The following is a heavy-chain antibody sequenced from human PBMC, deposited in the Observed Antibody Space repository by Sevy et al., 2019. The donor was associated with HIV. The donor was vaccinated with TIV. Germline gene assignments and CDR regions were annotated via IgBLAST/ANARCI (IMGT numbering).Heavy chain of an antibody. CDR3: ATSANLDTSWFDP. CDR1: GSTFSDDY. CDR2: INSAGT. J-gene: IGHJ5*02. D-gene: IGHD1-1*01. V-gene: IGHV1-2*02. Sequence: ALVKVPCKTSGSTFSDDYIHWVRQAPGERLEWMGWINSAGTNYAETFQGRVTMTRDASITTAYMELNSLRSDDTATYYCATSANLDTSWFDPWGQGVVVTVSS.